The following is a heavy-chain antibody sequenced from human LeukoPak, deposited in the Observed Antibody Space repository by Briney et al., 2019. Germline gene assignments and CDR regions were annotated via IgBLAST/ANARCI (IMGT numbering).Heavy chain of an antibody. CDR3: ARGQEDWDRQQRAVHLDY. D-gene: IGHD1/OR15-1a*01. V-gene: IGHV4-34*01. CDR2: VNHSGTT. Sequence: SDTLSLTCAVYGASFSGYYWTWIRQPPGKGLEWIGEVNHSGTTNYNPSLKSRVTISVDTSKNQFSLELSSVTAADTAVYYCARGQEDWDRQQRAVHLDYWGQGTLVTVSS. CDR1: GASFSGYY. J-gene: IGHJ4*02.